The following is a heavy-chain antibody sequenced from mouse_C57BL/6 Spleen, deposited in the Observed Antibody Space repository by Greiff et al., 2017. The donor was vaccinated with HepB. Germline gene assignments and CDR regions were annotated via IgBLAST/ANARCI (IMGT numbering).Heavy chain of an antibody. CDR2: IYPGDGDT. D-gene: IGHD1-1*01. CDR1: GYAFSSYW. J-gene: IGHJ4*01. CDR3: ARYGTTVVAPYYYAMDY. Sequence: LQESGAELVKPGASVKISCKASGYAFSSYWMNWVKQRPGKGLEWIGQIYPGDGDTNYNGKFKGKATLTADKSSSTAYMQLSSLTSEDSAVYFCARYGTTVVAPYYYAMDYWGQGTSVTVSS. V-gene: IGHV1-80*01.